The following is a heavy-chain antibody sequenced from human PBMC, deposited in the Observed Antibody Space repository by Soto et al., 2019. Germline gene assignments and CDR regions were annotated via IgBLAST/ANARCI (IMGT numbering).Heavy chain of an antibody. CDR2: ISAYNGNT. Sequence: GASVKVSCKASGYTFTSYGISWVRQAPGQGLEWMGWISAYNGNTNYAQKLQGRVTMTTDTSTSTAYMELRSLRSDDTAVYYCARLICSPYGDYDLDCYYYMDVWGKGTTVTVSS. J-gene: IGHJ6*03. V-gene: IGHV1-18*01. CDR3: ARLICSPYGDYDLDCYYYMDV. CDR1: GYTFTSYG. D-gene: IGHD4-17*01.